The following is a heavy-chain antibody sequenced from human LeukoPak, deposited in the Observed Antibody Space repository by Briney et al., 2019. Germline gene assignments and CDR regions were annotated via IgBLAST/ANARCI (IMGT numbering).Heavy chain of an antibody. CDR3: VREGDNWNHL. Sequence: PGGSLRLSCAASGFTFSSYAMSWVRQAPGKGLEWVSVIYSGGSTYYADSVKGRFTISRHNSKNTLYLQMNSLRAEDTAVYYCVREGDNWNHLRGQGTLVTVSS. V-gene: IGHV3-53*04. CDR1: GFTFSSYA. CDR2: IYSGGST. D-gene: IGHD1-20*01. J-gene: IGHJ4*02.